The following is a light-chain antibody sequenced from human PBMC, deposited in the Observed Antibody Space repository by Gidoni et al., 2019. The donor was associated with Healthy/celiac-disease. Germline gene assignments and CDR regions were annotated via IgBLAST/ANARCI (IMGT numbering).Light chain of an antibody. Sequence: EIVLSPSPATLSLSPWERATLSCRASQSVSSYLAWYQQKPGQAPRLLIYDASNRATGIPARFSGSGSGTDFNLTISRLEPEDFAVDYCQQRSNWNPEVTFGGGTKVEIK. V-gene: IGKV3-11*01. CDR3: QQRSNWNPEVT. CDR2: DAS. CDR1: QSVSSY. J-gene: IGKJ4*01.